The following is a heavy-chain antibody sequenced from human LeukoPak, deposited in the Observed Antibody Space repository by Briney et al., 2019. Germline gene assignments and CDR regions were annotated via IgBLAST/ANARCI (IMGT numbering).Heavy chain of an antibody. Sequence: GPVKVSCRASGYTFTGYSMHWVRQVPGQGLEWMGWINPNSGGTKYAQKFQDRVTMTRDTSISTASMELRRLRSDDTAVYYCARMPPAAYNYFYYMDVWGKGTTVTVSS. J-gene: IGHJ6*03. CDR2: INPNSGGT. CDR3: ARMPPAAYNYFYYMDV. D-gene: IGHD2-2*01. V-gene: IGHV1-2*02. CDR1: GYTFTGYS.